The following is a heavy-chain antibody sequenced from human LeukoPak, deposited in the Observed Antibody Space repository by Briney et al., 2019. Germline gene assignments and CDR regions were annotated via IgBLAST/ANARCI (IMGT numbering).Heavy chain of an antibody. V-gene: IGHV4-38-2*02. CDR3: ARWDDSHLDY. CDR1: GYSISSGYY. Sequence: SETLSLTCTVSGYSISSGYYWGWIRQPPGKGLEWIGSIYHSGSTYYNPSLKSRVTISVDTSKNQFSLKLSSVTAADTAVYYCARWDDSHLDYWGQGTLVTVSS. J-gene: IGHJ4*02. D-gene: IGHD1-26*01. CDR2: IYHSGST.